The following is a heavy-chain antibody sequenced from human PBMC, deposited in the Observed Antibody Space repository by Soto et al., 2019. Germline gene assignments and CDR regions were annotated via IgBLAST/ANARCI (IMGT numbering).Heavy chain of an antibody. J-gene: IGHJ3*02. CDR2: INPSGVST. Sequence: ASVKVSCKASGYTFTTYFVHWVRQAPGQGLEWMGIINPSGVSTSYAQRFQGRLTMTRDTSTSTVYMELSSLRSEDTAVYYCARDHLPYGGKGRNAFDIWG. D-gene: IGHD4-17*01. CDR3: ARDHLPYGGKGRNAFDI. V-gene: IGHV1-46*01. CDR1: GYTFTTYF.